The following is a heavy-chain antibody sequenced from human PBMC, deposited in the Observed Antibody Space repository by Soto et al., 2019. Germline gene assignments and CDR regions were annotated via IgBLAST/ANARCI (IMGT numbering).Heavy chain of an antibody. Sequence: GGSLRLSCSASGFTFSSYGMHWVRQAPGKGLEWVALISYDGSNKYYEDSVKGRFTISRDNSKNTLYLQMNSLRTEDTAVYYCAKLYPAGTETYLGGFDYWGQGALVTVSS. CDR1: GFTFSSYG. J-gene: IGHJ4*02. CDR2: ISYDGSNK. CDR3: AKLYPAGTETYLGGFDY. V-gene: IGHV3-30*18. D-gene: IGHD7-27*01.